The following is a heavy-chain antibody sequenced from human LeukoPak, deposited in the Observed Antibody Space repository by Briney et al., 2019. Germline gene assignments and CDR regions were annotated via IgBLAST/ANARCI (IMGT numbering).Heavy chain of an antibody. J-gene: IGHJ3*02. CDR2: ISSSSSYI. CDR3: ARGMITFGGLPRGAFDI. Sequence: GGSLRLSCAASGFTFSSYSMNRVRQAPGKGLEWVSSISSSSSYIYYADSVKGRFTISRDNAKNSLYLQMNSLRAEDTAVYYCARGMITFGGLPRGAFDIWGQGTMVTVSS. D-gene: IGHD3-16*01. CDR1: GFTFSSYS. V-gene: IGHV3-21*01.